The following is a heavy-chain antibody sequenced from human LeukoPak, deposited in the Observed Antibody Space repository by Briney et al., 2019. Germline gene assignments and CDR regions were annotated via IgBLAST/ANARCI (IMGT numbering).Heavy chain of an antibody. J-gene: IGHJ4*02. Sequence: SKTLSLTCTVSGGSISNYYWSWIRQPPGKGLEWIGYIYYSGSTNYNPSLKSRVTISADTSKNQFSLKLTSVTAADTAMYYCVRDRELTYWGQGTLVTVSS. CDR3: VRDRELTY. D-gene: IGHD5-24*01. CDR2: IYYSGST. CDR1: GGSISNYY. V-gene: IGHV4-59*01.